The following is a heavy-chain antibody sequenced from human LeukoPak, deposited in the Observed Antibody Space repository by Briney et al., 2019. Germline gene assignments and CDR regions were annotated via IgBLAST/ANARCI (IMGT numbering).Heavy chain of an antibody. V-gene: IGHV3-33*01. Sequence: PGRSLRLSCAASGFTSSSYGMHWVRQAPGKGLEWVAVIWYDGSNKYYADSVKGRFTISRDNSKNTLYLQMNSLRAEDTAVYYCARDSGYFDYWGQGTLVTVSS. CDR1: GFTSSSYG. J-gene: IGHJ4*02. CDR2: IWYDGSNK. CDR3: ARDSGYFDY.